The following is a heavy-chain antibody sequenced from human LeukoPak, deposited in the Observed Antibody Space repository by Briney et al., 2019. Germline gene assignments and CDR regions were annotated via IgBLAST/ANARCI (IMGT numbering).Heavy chain of an antibody. Sequence: ASVKVSCKASGYTFTSYGISWVRQAPGQGLEWMGWISAYNGNTNYAQKLQGRVTMTTGTSTSTAYMELRSLRSDDTAVYYCARDLLTSSGWYNDWFDPWGQGTLVTVSS. J-gene: IGHJ5*02. CDR3: ARDLLTSSGWYNDWFDP. CDR2: ISAYNGNT. V-gene: IGHV1-18*01. D-gene: IGHD6-19*01. CDR1: GYTFTSYG.